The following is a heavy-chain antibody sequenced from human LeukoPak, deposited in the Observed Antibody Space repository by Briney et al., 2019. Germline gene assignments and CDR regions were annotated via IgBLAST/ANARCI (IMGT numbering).Heavy chain of an antibody. CDR2: INWDGGST. J-gene: IGHJ3*02. CDR1: GFTFDDYG. Sequence: PGGSLRLSCAASGFTFDDYGMSWARQAPGKGLDWVSGINWDGGSTGYADSVKGRFTISRDNAKNFLYLQMNSLRAEDTALYYCARTVSSAGWSDDASDIWGQGTMVTVSS. CDR3: ARTVSSAGWSDDASDI. V-gene: IGHV3-20*04. D-gene: IGHD6-19*01.